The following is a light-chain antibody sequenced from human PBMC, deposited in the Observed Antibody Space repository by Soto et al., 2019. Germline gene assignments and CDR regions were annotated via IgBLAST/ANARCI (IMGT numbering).Light chain of an antibody. V-gene: IGKV3-20*01. CDR1: QSVRNNY. CDR2: DAS. Sequence: EIVLTQSPGTLSLSPGERATLSCRTSQSVRNNYLAWYQQKPGQDPRLLIHDASSRATGIPDRFSGSGSGTDFTLTISRLEPEDFAVYYCQQCSSSPLTFGGGTKVEIK. J-gene: IGKJ4*01. CDR3: QQCSSSPLT.